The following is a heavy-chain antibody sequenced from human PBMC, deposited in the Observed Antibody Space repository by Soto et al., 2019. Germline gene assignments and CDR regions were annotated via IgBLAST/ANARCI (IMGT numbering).Heavy chain of an antibody. CDR2: IWCDGSNK. Sequence: QVQLVESGGGVVQPGRSLRLSCTASGFTFRSYGMHWVRQAPGKGLEWVAVIWCDGSNKYYADSVKGRFTISRDNSKNTLYLQMNSLRAEDTAMYYCAKDGEVLGSLYYFDYWGQGTLVAVSS. CDR1: GFTFRSYG. D-gene: IGHD3-16*01. CDR3: AKDGEVLGSLYYFDY. J-gene: IGHJ4*02. V-gene: IGHV3-33*06.